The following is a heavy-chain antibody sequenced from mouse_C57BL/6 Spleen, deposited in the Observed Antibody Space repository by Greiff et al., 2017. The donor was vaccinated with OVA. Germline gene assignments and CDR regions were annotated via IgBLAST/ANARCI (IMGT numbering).Heavy chain of an antibody. CDR3: AKLSAMDY. J-gene: IGHJ4*01. CDR2: ISSGSSTI. V-gene: IGHV5-17*01. D-gene: IGHD1-3*01. Sequence: DVMLVESGGGLVKPGGSLKLSCAASGFTFSDYGMHWVRQAPEKGLEWVAYISSGSSTIYYADTVKGRFTISRDNAKNTLFLQMTSLRSEDTAMYYCAKLSAMDYWGQGTSVTVSS. CDR1: GFTFSDYG.